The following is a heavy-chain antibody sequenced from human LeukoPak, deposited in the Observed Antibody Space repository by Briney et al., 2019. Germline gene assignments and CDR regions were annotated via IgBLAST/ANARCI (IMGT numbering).Heavy chain of an antibody. CDR1: GFTFSSYG. D-gene: IGHD3-10*01. J-gene: IGHJ4*02. Sequence: PGGSLRLSCAASGFTFSSYGMHWVRQAPGKGLEWVAVISYDGSNKYYADSVKGRFTISRDNSKNTLYLQMNSLRAEDTAVYYCAKDLLSGVYGSGSYCDYWGQGTLVTVSS. CDR2: ISYDGSNK. V-gene: IGHV3-30*18. CDR3: AKDLLSGVYGSGSYCDY.